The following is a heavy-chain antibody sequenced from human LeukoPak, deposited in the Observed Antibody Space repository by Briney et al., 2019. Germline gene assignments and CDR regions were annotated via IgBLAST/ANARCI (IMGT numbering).Heavy chain of an antibody. CDR2: IDYSGST. CDR1: GGSISSYY. Sequence: PSETLSLTCTVSGGSISSYYWGWIRQPPGKGLEWIGYIDYSGSTNYNPSLKSRVTISVDTSKNQFSLKLSSVTAADTAVYYCARGSDSSGYYFRAEYFQHWGQGTLVTVSS. J-gene: IGHJ1*01. D-gene: IGHD3-22*01. V-gene: IGHV4-59*01. CDR3: ARGSDSSGYYFRAEYFQH.